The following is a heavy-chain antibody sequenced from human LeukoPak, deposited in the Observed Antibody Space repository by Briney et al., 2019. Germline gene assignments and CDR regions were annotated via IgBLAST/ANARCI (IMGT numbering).Heavy chain of an antibody. D-gene: IGHD2-2*01. CDR2: INHSGST. J-gene: IGHJ4*02. Sequence: SETLSLTCAVYGVSFSGYYWSWIRQPPGKGLEWIGEINHSGSTNYNPSLKSRVTISVDTSKNQFSLKLSSVTAADTAVYYCATVPAAENFDYWGQGTLVTVSS. CDR3: ATVPAAENFDY. V-gene: IGHV4-34*01. CDR1: GVSFSGYY.